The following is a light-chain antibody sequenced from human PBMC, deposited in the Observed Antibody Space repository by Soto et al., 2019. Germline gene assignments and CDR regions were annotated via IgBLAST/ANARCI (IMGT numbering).Light chain of an antibody. CDR2: TNN. CDR3: AAWDDSLNGYV. V-gene: IGLV1-44*01. Sequence: QSVLTQPPSASGTPGQMVSISCSGSSSNIGSHTIAWYQHFPGKAPKVLIYTNNQRPSGVPDRFSGSKSGTSASLAISGLQSDDEADYFCAAWDDSLNGYVFGTGTKVTVL. J-gene: IGLJ1*01. CDR1: SSNIGSHT.